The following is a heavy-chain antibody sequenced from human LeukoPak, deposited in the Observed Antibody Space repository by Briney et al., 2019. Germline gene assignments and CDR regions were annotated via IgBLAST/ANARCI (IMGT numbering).Heavy chain of an antibody. CDR2: IYPGGSET. CDR1: GYSFTSYW. Sequence: RGESLKISCQGSGYSFTSYWIGWVRQMPGKGLEWMGIIYPGGSETRYSPSFQGQVTISADKSISTAYLQWRSLKASDTAMYYCARLPYNWNFDNWGQGTLVTVSS. CDR3: ARLPYNWNFDN. D-gene: IGHD1-20*01. V-gene: IGHV5-51*01. J-gene: IGHJ4*02.